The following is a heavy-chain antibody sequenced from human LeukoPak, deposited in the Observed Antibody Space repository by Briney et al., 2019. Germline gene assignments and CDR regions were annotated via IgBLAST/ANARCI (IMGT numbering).Heavy chain of an antibody. CDR3: ARARVGYNTD. D-gene: IGHD5-24*01. CDR1: GGSISSYY. V-gene: IGHV4-59*01. J-gene: IGHJ4*02. CDR2: IYYSGST. Sequence: PSETLSLTCTVSGGSISSYYWSWIRQPPGKGLEWIGYIYYSGSTNYNPSLKSRVTTSVDTSKNQFSLKLSSVTAADTAVYYCARARVGYNTDWGQGTLVTVSS.